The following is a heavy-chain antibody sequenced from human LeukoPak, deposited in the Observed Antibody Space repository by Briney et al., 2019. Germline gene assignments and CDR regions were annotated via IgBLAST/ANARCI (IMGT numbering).Heavy chain of an antibody. J-gene: IGHJ4*02. CDR1: GFTFSTYG. CDR3: ARESSGSYDFDY. CDR2: ISYDGSHK. D-gene: IGHD1-26*01. Sequence: GGSLRLSCSASGFTFSTYGMQWVRQAPARGLEWVAVISYDGSHKYYADSVKGRFTISSDNSKNLLYLLMNSMRAEDTAVYYCARESSGSYDFDYWGQGTLVTVSS. V-gene: IGHV3-30*19.